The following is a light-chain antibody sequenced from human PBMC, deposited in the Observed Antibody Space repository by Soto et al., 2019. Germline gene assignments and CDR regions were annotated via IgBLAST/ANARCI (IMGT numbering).Light chain of an antibody. J-gene: IGKJ1*01. CDR3: QQRGNWPVT. CDR2: DAS. V-gene: IGKV3-11*01. CDR1: QSVSSY. Sequence: EIVLTQSPATLSLSPGERATLSCRASQSVSSYFAWYQQKPGQAPRLLIYDASNRATGIPARFSGSGSGTDSTLPTGRLAPDDFAVYYCQQRGNWPVTFGQGTRVDIK.